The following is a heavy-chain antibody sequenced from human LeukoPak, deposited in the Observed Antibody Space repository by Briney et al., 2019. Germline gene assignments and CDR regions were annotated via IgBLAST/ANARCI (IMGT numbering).Heavy chain of an antibody. D-gene: IGHD3-10*01. CDR3: ASKNPRAYYFDY. CDR2: LYHSGFS. J-gene: IGHJ4*02. Sequence: PSETLSLTCTVSGASVSDSTYSWGWIRQPPGKGLEWIGTLYHSGFSWYNPSLKSRITTSVDTSKNQISLNLSSVTAADTAVYYCASKNPRAYYFDYWGQGSLVTVSS. V-gene: IGHV4-39*01. CDR1: GASVSDSTYS.